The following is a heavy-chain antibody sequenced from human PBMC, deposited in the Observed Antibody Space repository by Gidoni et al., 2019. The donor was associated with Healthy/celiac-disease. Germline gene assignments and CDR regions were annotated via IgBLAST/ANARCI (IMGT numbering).Heavy chain of an antibody. CDR1: GFTFSSYA. CDR3: AKDPAAGPGYGMDV. Sequence: EVQLLESGGGWVQPGGSLRLSCAASGFTFSSYAMSWVRQAPGKGLEWVSAISGSGGSTYYADSVKGRFTISRDNSKNTLYLQMNSLRAEDTAVYYCAKDPAAGPGYGMDVWGQGTTVTVSS. CDR2: ISGSGGST. V-gene: IGHV3-23*01. J-gene: IGHJ6*02. D-gene: IGHD6-13*01.